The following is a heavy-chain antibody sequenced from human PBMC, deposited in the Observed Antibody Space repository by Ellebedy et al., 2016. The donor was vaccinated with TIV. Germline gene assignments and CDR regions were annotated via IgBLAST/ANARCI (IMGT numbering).Heavy chain of an antibody. Sequence: PGGSLRLSCAASGFTVSSNYMSWVRQAPGKGLEWVSAISSSGHRTFYADSVKGRFTISRDNSKHTLLLQMYSLRVDDTAVYYCAKARRGDYVIFGLDVWGQGTTVPVSS. J-gene: IGHJ6*02. CDR3: AKARRGDYVIFGLDV. V-gene: IGHV3-23*01. D-gene: IGHD4-17*01. CDR1: GFTVSSNY. CDR2: ISSSGHRT.